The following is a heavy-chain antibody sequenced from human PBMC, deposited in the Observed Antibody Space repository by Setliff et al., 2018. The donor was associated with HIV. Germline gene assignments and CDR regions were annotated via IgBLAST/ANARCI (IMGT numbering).Heavy chain of an antibody. V-gene: IGHV4-61*10. CDR3: ARGVRRRTYYYGSGSYYFDY. J-gene: IGHJ4*02. CDR1: GGSISSGSYY. CDR2: INHRGST. D-gene: IGHD3-10*01. Sequence: ETLSLTCTVSGGSISSGSYYWNWIRQPAGKGLEWIGEINHRGSTNYNPSLKSRVTVSVDTSKNQFSLKLSSVTAADTAVYYCARGVRRRTYYYGSGSYYFDYWGQGTLVTVSS.